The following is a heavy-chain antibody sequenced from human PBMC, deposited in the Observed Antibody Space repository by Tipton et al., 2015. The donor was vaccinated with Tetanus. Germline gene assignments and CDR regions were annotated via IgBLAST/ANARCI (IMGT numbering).Heavy chain of an antibody. D-gene: IGHD2-21*02. V-gene: IGHV4-39*01. CDR1: RGSINSGTFY. CDR2: IYYNGNT. Sequence: TLSFTCTVSRGSINSGTFYWDWIRQPPGKGLEWIGNIYYNGNTLENPSLKGRVTLSLDKSKNQFSLNLTSVTAADTAVYYCARTAHNWFDPWGQGILVTVSS. J-gene: IGHJ5*02. CDR3: ARTAHNWFDP.